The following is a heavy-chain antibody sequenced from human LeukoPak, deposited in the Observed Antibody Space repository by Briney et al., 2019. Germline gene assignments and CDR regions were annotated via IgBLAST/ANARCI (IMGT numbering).Heavy chain of an antibody. J-gene: IGHJ4*02. CDR2: ISGGGGRT. Sequence: GGSLRLSCAASGFTFSSYAMSWVRQAPGKGLEWVSVISGGGGRTYYADSVKGRFTISRDNSKNTLYLQMNSLRAEDTAVYYCAKDSGYCDGVSCYLDCWGQGTLVTVSS. CDR1: GFTFSSYA. V-gene: IGHV3-23*01. CDR3: AKDSGYCDGVSCYLDC. D-gene: IGHD2-15*01.